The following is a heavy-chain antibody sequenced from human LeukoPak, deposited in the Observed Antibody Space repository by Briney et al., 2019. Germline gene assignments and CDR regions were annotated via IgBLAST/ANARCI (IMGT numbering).Heavy chain of an antibody. Sequence: AGGSLRLSCAASGFTFSSYAMHWVRQAPGKGLEWVAVISYDGSNKYYADSVKGRFTISRDNAKNSLYLQMNSLRAEDTAVYYCARVATVVKAFDYWGQGTLVTVSS. J-gene: IGHJ4*02. D-gene: IGHD4-23*01. CDR3: ARVATVVKAFDY. V-gene: IGHV3-30-3*01. CDR1: GFTFSSYA. CDR2: ISYDGSNK.